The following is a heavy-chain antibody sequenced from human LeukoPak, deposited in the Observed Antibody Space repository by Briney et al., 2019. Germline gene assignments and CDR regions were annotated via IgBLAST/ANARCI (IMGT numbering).Heavy chain of an antibody. CDR1: GFTFSSYS. J-gene: IGHJ4*02. D-gene: IGHD6-19*01. CDR2: ISSSSSTI. CDR3: ARDLGFIAVAGRDY. V-gene: IGHV3-48*02. Sequence: GGSLRLSGAAPGFTFSSYSMNWVRQAPGKGLEWVSYISSSSSTIYYADSVKGRFTISRDNAKNSLYLQMNSLRDEDTAVYYCARDLGFIAVAGRDYWGQGTLVTVSS.